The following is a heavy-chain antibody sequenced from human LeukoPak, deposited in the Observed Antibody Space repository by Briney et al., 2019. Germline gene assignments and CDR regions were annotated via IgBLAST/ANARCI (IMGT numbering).Heavy chain of an antibody. V-gene: IGHV3-53*01. CDR3: AKSRHPHISSLDY. D-gene: IGHD2-21*01. CDR2: ITSGGNT. Sequence: GGSLRLSCAASGFTVSSNYMSWVRQAPGEGLEWVSAITSGGNTYYADSVKGRFTISGDNSKNTLYLQMNSLRVEDTAAYYCAKSRHPHISSLDYWGQGTLVTVSS. J-gene: IGHJ4*02. CDR1: GFTVSSNY.